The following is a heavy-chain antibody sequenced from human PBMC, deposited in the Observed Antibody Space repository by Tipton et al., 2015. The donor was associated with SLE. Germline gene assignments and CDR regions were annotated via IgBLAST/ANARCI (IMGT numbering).Heavy chain of an antibody. D-gene: IGHD1-26*01. CDR2: IYHSGST. J-gene: IGHJ4*02. Sequence: TLSLTCTVSGYSISSGYYWGWIRQPPGKGLEWIGSIYHSGSTYSNPSLKSRVTISVDTSKNQFSLKLSSVTAADTAVYYCAGMSYPREGYFDYWGQGTLVTVSS. V-gene: IGHV4-38-2*02. CDR3: AGMSYPREGYFDY. CDR1: GYSISSGYY.